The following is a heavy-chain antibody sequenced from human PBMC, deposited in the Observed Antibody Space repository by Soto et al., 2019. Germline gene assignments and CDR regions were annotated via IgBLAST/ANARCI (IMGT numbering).Heavy chain of an antibody. D-gene: IGHD2-15*01. CDR3: ARQVVVAAPDAFDI. J-gene: IGHJ3*02. V-gene: IGHV4-30-4*01. CDR1: GGSISSGDYY. Sequence: QVQLQESGPGLVKPSQTLSLTCTVSGGSISSGDYYWSWIRQPPGKGLEWIGYIYYSGSTYYNPSLKSRLTISVDTSKNQFSLKVSAVTAADTAVYYCARQVVVAAPDAFDIWGQGTMVTVAS. CDR2: IYYSGST.